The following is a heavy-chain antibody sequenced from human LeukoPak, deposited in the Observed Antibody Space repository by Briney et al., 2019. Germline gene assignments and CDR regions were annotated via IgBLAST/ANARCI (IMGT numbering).Heavy chain of an antibody. V-gene: IGHV4-34*01. J-gene: IGHJ4*02. D-gene: IGHD1-26*01. CDR2: INHSGST. CDR3: ARGTRMGRFAY. Sequence: SETLSLTCAVYGGSFSGYYWSLIRQPPGKGLEWIGEINHSGSTNYNPSLKSRVTISVDTSKNQFSLKLSSVTAADTAVYYCARGTRMGRFAYWGQGTLVTVSS. CDR1: GGSFSGYY.